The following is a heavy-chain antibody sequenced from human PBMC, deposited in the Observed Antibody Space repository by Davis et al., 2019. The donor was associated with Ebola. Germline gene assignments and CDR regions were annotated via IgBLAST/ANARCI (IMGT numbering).Heavy chain of an antibody. CDR3: ARGGYCSGGSCPDTEYFQH. D-gene: IGHD2-15*01. CDR1: GGTFSSYA. CDR2: IIPIFGTA. Sequence: AASVKVSCKASGGTFSSYAISWVRQAPGQGLEWMGGIIPIFGTANYAQKFQGRVTITADESTSTAYMELSRLRSDDTAVYYCARGGYCSGGSCPDTEYFQHWGQGTLVTVSS. J-gene: IGHJ1*01. V-gene: IGHV1-69*13.